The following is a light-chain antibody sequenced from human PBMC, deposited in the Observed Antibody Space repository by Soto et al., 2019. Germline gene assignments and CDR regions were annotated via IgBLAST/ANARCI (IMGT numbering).Light chain of an antibody. CDR3: SSYTSANTPA. Sequence: QSALTQPASVSGSPGQSITISCTGTSSDVGAYNYVSWYQQHPGKAPKLMIYEVYNRPSGVSIRFSGSKSGNTASLIISGLQAEDEADYYCSSYTSANTPAFGGGTKLTVL. J-gene: IGLJ3*02. CDR2: EVY. CDR1: SSDVGAYNY. V-gene: IGLV2-14*01.